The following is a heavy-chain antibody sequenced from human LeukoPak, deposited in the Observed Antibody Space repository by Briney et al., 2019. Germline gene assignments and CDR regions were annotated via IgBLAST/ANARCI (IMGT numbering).Heavy chain of an antibody. CDR2: IIPILGIA. Sequence: ASVKVSCKASGGTFSSYPISWVRQAPGQGLEWMGRIIPILGIANYAQKFQGRVTITADKSTSTAYMELSSLRSEDTAVYYCARDSRGGSCYDSWGQGTLVTVSS. V-gene: IGHV1-69*04. D-gene: IGHD2-15*01. CDR3: ARDSRGGSCYDS. CDR1: GGTFSSYP. J-gene: IGHJ4*02.